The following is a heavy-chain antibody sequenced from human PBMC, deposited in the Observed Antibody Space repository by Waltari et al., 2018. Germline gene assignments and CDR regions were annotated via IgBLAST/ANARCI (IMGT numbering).Heavy chain of an antibody. V-gene: IGHV4-34*01. D-gene: IGHD6-13*01. Sequence: QVQLQQWGAGLLKPSETLSLTCAVYGGSFSGYYWSWIRQPPGKGLEWIGEIKHSGSTNYNPSRKSRFTISVDTSKNQFSLKLSSVTAADTAVYYCARGGSSSWYPKQYYYGMDVWGQGTTVTVSS. CDR2: IKHSGST. CDR1: GGSFSGYY. CDR3: ARGGSSSWYPKQYYYGMDV. J-gene: IGHJ6*02.